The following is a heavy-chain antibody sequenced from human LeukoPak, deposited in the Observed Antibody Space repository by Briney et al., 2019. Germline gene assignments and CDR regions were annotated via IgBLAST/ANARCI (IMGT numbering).Heavy chain of an antibody. CDR3: ARAPATTVVRAFDI. J-gene: IGHJ3*02. CDR2: INHSGST. CDR1: GGSFSSYY. V-gene: IGHV4-34*01. D-gene: IGHD4-23*01. Sequence: SETLSLTCAVYGGSFSSYYWSWIRQPPGKGLEWIGEINHSGSTNYNPSLKSRVTISVDTSKNQFSLKLSSVTAADTAVYYCARAPATTVVRAFDIWGQGTMVTVSS.